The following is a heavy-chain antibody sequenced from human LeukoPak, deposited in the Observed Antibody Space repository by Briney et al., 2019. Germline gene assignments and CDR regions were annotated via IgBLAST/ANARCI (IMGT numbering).Heavy chain of an antibody. CDR3: AKDPSRTIPIIGANYFDY. CDR1: GFTFSTSW. Sequence: GGSLRLSCAASGFTFSTSWMSWLRQAPGKGLEWVANISPDGGERYSVDSVKGRFTISRDNSKNTLYLQMNSLRAEDTAVYYCAKDPSRTIPIIGANYFDYWGQGTLVTVSS. CDR2: ISPDGGER. J-gene: IGHJ4*02. V-gene: IGHV3-7*01. D-gene: IGHD2-21*01.